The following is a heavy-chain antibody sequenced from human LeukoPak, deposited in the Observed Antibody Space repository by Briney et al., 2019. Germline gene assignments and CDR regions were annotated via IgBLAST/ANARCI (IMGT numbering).Heavy chain of an antibody. CDR3: ARQSRMNWFDP. Sequence: SSETLSLTCTVSGGSISSYYWSWIRQPAGKGLEWIGRIYTSGSTNYNPSLKSRVTISVDTSKNQFSLKLSSVTAADTAVYYCARQSRMNWFDPWGQGTLVTVSS. J-gene: IGHJ5*02. D-gene: IGHD2/OR15-2a*01. CDR1: GGSISSYY. CDR2: IYTSGST. V-gene: IGHV4-4*07.